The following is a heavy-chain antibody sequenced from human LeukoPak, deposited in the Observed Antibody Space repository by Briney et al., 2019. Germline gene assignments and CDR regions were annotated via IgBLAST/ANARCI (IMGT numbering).Heavy chain of an antibody. J-gene: IGHJ5*02. CDR3: ARHGKTWFGEYPRPYKWFDL. V-gene: IGHV4-59*08. D-gene: IGHD3-10*01. Sequence: SETLSLSCTVSGDSVGRDYWSWIRQPPGKGLEWIGYVYYTGSTSYSPSLKTRLTISLDTSQNQLSLELTSVTAADTAVYYCARHGKTWFGEYPRPYKWFDLWGEGTLVTVSS. CDR1: GDSVGRDY. CDR2: VYYTGST.